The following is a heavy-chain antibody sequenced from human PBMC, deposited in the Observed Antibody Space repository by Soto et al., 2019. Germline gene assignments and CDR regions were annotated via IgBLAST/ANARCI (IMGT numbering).Heavy chain of an antibody. J-gene: IGHJ6*02. V-gene: IGHV1-69*12. D-gene: IGHD6-19*01. CDR2: IIPIFGTV. CDR1: GGTFRTYA. CDR3: AKGAVAGTPNSYYYYGMDV. Sequence: QVQLLQSGAEVKKPGSSVRVSCEASGGTFRTYAISWVRQAPGQGLEWMGEIIPIFGTVNYAQKFQARVTITGDESTTTVYMDLRSLRYEDTAVYYCAKGAVAGTPNSYYYYGMDVWGQGTTLTVSS.